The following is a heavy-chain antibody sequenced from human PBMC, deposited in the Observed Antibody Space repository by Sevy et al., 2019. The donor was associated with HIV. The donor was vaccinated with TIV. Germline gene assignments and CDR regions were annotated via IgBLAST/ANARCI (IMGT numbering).Heavy chain of an antibody. D-gene: IGHD3-16*01. CDR1: GFNFSTYA. Sequence: GGSLRLSCSVSGFNFSTYAMHWVRQAPGKGLEWVAVISSDVIRKYYGASVRGRFATSRDNSNNTLSLQMNSLRIEDTAVYYCARDARGDEALPDYWGQGTLVTVSS. CDR2: ISSDVIRK. CDR3: ARDARGDEALPDY. V-gene: IGHV3-30*09. J-gene: IGHJ4*02.